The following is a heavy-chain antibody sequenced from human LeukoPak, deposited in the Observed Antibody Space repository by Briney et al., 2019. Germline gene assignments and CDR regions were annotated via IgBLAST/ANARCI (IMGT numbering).Heavy chain of an antibody. D-gene: IGHD1-1*01. Sequence: GGSLRLSCAASGFTFSSYATHWVRQAPGKGLEWVAVISYDGSNKYYVDSVKGRFTISRDNSKNTLYLQMNSLRAEDTAVYYCARGAHRWATTNGNFDYWGQGTLVTVSS. CDR3: ARGAHRWATTNGNFDY. CDR2: ISYDGSNK. V-gene: IGHV3-30*04. J-gene: IGHJ4*02. CDR1: GFTFSSYA.